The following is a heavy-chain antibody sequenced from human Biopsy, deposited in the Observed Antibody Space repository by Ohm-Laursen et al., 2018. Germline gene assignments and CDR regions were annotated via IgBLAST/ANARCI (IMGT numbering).Heavy chain of an antibody. J-gene: IGHJ5*02. CDR1: GGYISHYY. V-gene: IGHV4-4*07. Sequence: SQTLSLTCTVSGGYISHYYWTWIPQPAGQGLECIGSIYITGETDYNPSLKSRVTMSVDSSKKQFSLKLGSVTAADTAIYYCARAPPLIRGVVESWFDPWGQGILVTVSS. CDR3: ARAPPLIRGVVESWFDP. CDR2: IYITGET. D-gene: IGHD3-10*01.